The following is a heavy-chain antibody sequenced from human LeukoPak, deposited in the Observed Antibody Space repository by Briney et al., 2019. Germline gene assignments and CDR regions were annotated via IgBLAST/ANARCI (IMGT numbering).Heavy chain of an antibody. V-gene: IGHV3-23*01. CDR2: ISGSGGST. Sequence: PGGSLRLSCAASGFTFSSYAMSWVRQAPGKGLEWVSAISGSGGSTYYADSVKGRFTISRDNSKNTLYLQMNSLRAEDTAVYYCAKTSGLLPYYYGSGSYPYFDYWGQGTLVIVSS. CDR3: AKTSGLLPYYYGSGSYPYFDY. D-gene: IGHD3-10*01. J-gene: IGHJ4*02. CDR1: GFTFSSYA.